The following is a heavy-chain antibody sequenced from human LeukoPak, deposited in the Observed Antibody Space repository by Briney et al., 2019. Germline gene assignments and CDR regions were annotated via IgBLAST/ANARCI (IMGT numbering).Heavy chain of an antibody. CDR2: INPANGGT. CDR3: ARAVGAAGIDY. CDR1: GYIFTSYV. V-gene: IGHV1-2*06. J-gene: IGHJ4*02. Sequence: GASVKVSCKASGYIFTSYVLHWVRQAPGQGLEWMGRINPANGGTNYAQKFQDRVTMTRDTSISTAYMELSRLRSDDTAVYYCARAVGAAGIDYWGQGTLVTVSS. D-gene: IGHD2-15*01.